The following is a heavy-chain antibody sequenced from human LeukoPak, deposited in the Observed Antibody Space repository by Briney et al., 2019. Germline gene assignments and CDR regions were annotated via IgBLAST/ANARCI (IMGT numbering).Heavy chain of an antibody. V-gene: IGHV1-18*01. CDR3: ARWNTIFGVAPEGAFDI. D-gene: IGHD3-3*01. CDR2: ISAYNGNT. CDR1: GYTFTSYG. J-gene: IGHJ3*02. Sequence: ASVKVSCKASGYTFTSYGISWVRQAPGQGLEWMGWISAYNGNTNYAQKLQGRVTMTTDTSTSTAYMELRSLRSDDTAVYYCARWNTIFGVAPEGAFDIWGQGTMVTVSS.